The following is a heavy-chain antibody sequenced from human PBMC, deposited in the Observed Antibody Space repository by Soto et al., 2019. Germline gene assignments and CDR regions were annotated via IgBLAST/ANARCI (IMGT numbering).Heavy chain of an antibody. J-gene: IGHJ3*02. CDR1: GGTFSSYT. CDR2: IIPILGIA. V-gene: IGHV1-69*02. Sequence: QVQLVQSGAEVKKPGSSVKVSCKASGGTFSSYTISWVRQAPGQGLEWMGRIIPILGIANYAQKFQGRVTITADKSTSTAYMELSSLRSEDTAVYYCALQERPFGAFDIWGQGTMVTVSS. CDR3: ALQERPFGAFDI. D-gene: IGHD1-1*01.